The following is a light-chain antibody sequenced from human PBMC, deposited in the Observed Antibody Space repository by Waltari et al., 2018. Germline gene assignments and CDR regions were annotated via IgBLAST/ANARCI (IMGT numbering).Light chain of an antibody. V-gene: IGLV1-40*01. Sequence: QSVLTQPPSVSGAPGQRVTISCTGSSSHIGAGYDVHWYQQLPGTAPKLLIYGNSNRPSGVPDRFSGSKSGTSASLAITGLQAEDEADYYCQSYDSSLSGPNVFGSGTKVTVL. CDR2: GNS. CDR1: SSHIGAGYD. CDR3: QSYDSSLSGPNV. J-gene: IGLJ6*01.